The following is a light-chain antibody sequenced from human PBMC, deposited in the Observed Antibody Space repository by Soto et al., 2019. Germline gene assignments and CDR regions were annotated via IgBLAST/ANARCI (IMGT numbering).Light chain of an antibody. CDR3: QQYGNSPAT. V-gene: IGKV3-20*01. Sequence: EIVLTQSPGTLSLSPGERATLSCRASQSISSNYLAWYQQKPGQAPRLLIYGASSRATGIPDRFSGSGSGTDFTLTISRLEPEDFAVYYCQQYGNSPATFGQGTKVEIK. J-gene: IGKJ1*01. CDR1: QSISSNY. CDR2: GAS.